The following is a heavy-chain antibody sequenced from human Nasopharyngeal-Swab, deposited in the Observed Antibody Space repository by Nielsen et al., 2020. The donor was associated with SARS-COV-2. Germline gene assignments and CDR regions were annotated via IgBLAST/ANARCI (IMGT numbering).Heavy chain of an antibody. V-gene: IGHV3-21*01. CDR1: GFTFSSYS. CDR3: ASGPLGAGRHDYYYYNGMDV. D-gene: IGHD3-3*01. J-gene: IGHJ6*02. CDR2: ISSSSSYI. Sequence: GGSLRLSCAASGFTFSSYSMNWVRQAPGKGLEWVSSISSSSSYIYYADSVKGRFTISRDNAKNSLYLQMNSLKAEDTAVYYCASGPLGAGRHDYYYYNGMDVWGQGTTVTVSS.